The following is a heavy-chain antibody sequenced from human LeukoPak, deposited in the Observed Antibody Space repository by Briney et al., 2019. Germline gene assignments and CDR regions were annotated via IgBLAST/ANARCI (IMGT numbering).Heavy chain of an antibody. CDR3: ARDHSPSGSYYYYYYMDV. V-gene: IGHV3-48*04. CDR2: ISSSSSTI. D-gene: IGHD1-26*01. Sequence: GGSLRLSCAASGFTFSSYSMNWVRQAPGKGLEWVSYISSSSSTIYYADSVKGRFTISRDNAKNSLYLQMNSLRAEDTAVYYCARDHSPSGSYYYYYYMDVWGKGTTVTVSS. J-gene: IGHJ6*03. CDR1: GFTFSSYS.